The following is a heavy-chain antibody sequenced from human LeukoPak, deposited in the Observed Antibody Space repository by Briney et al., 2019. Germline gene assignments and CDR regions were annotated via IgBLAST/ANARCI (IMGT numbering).Heavy chain of an antibody. J-gene: IGHJ4*02. D-gene: IGHD3-22*01. V-gene: IGHV3-9*01. CDR3: AKGDSALSPDY. CDR1: GFTFDDYA. CDR2: ISWNSGSI. Sequence: GGSLRLSCAASGFTFDDYAMHWVRQAPGKGLEWVSGISWNSGSIGYADSVKGRFTISRDNAKNSLYLQMNSLRAEDTALYYCAKGDSALSPDYWGQGTLVTVSS.